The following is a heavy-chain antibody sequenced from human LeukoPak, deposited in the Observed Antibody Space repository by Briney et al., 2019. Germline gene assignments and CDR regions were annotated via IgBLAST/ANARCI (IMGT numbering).Heavy chain of an antibody. CDR3: ARDLGYCTNGVCHTRFDY. V-gene: IGHV3-53*01. J-gene: IGHJ4*02. CDR1: GFNVSNKY. Sequence: GGSLRLSCAVSGFNVSNKYMNWVRQAPGKGLEWVSIIYSGGRTYYVDSVRGRFIISGDNSKNTLYLQMISLRAEDTAVYYCARDLGYCTNGVCHTRFDYWGQGTLVAVSS. CDR2: IYSGGRT. D-gene: IGHD2-8*01.